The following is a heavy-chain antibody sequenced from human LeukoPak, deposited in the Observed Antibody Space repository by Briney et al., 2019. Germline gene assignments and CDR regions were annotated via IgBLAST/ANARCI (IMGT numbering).Heavy chain of an antibody. V-gene: IGHV4-30-2*01. CDR3: ASSITIFGVVDY. CDR1: GGSISSGGYY. CDR2: IYHSGST. Sequence: SQTLSLTCTVSGGSISSGGYYWSWIRQPPGKGLEWIGYIYHSGSTYYNPSLKSRVTISVDRSKNQFSLKLSSVTAADTAVYYCASSITIFGVVDYWGQGTLVTVSS. J-gene: IGHJ4*02. D-gene: IGHD3-3*01.